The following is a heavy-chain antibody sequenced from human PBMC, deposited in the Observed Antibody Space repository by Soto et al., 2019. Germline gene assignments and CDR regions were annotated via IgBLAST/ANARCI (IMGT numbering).Heavy chain of an antibody. Sequence: EVQLLESGGGLVQPGGSLRLSCAASGFTFSSYAMNWVGQAPGKGLEWVSHSSGNGGSTYYADSVKGRFTISRDNSKNTRYLQMNSLRAEDTAVYYCAKEKIVAAKYYGMDVWGQGTTVTVSS. V-gene: IGHV3-23*01. D-gene: IGHD2-15*01. CDR2: SSGNGGST. CDR3: AKEKIVAAKYYGMDV. CDR1: GFTFSSYA. J-gene: IGHJ6*02.